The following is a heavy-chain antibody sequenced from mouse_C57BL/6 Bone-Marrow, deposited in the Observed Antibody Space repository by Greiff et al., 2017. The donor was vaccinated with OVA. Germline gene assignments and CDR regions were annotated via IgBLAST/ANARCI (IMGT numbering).Heavy chain of an antibody. J-gene: IGHJ2*01. V-gene: IGHV3-1*01. D-gene: IGHD2-1*01. Sequence: EVQLQQSGPGMVKPSQSLSLTCTVTGYSITSGYDWHWIRHFPGNKLEWMGYISYSGSTNYNPSLKSRISITHDTSKNHFFLKLNSVTTEYTATYYCARGGDVNYVFDYWGQGTTLTVSS. CDR3: ARGGDVNYVFDY. CDR1: GYSITSGYD. CDR2: ISYSGST.